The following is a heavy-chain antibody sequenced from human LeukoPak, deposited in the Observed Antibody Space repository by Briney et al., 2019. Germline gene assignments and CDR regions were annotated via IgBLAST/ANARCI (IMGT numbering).Heavy chain of an antibody. CDR1: GYTFTSYG. CDR2: ISAYNGNT. V-gene: IGHV1-18*01. Sequence: ASVKVSCKASGYTFTSYGISWVRQAPGQGLEGMGWISAYNGNTNYAQKLQGRVTMTTDTSTSTAYMELRSLRSDDTAVYYCARVRVISRAVAVFNDFDYWGQGTLVTVSS. CDR3: ARVRVISRAVAVFNDFDY. D-gene: IGHD6-19*01. J-gene: IGHJ4*02.